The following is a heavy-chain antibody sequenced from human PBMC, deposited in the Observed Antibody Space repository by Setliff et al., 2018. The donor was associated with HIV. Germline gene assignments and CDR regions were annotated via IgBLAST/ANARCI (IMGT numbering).Heavy chain of an antibody. V-gene: IGHV4-39*01. Sequence: SETLSLTCSVSGGPITSNTYFWDWIRQAPGKGLEWIGSIYHSGNTYYNPSLKSRVTISVDTSKRQFSLKLTSVTAGDSALYYCARRRGQKATGWYYFDFWGQGALVTVSS. CDR3: ARRRGQKATGWYYFDF. CDR2: IYHSGNT. D-gene: IGHD6-19*01. CDR1: GGPITSNTYF. J-gene: IGHJ4*02.